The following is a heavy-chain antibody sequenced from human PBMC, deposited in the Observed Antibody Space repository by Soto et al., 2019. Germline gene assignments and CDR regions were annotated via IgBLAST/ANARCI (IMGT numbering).Heavy chain of an antibody. J-gene: IGHJ4*02. CDR2: IYYSGST. CDR3: ARGCRWGGHYYFDY. D-gene: IGHD3-16*01. CDR1: GGPISSYY. V-gene: IGHV4-59*08. Sequence: SETLSLTCTVSGGPISSYYWSWIRQPPGKGLEWIGYIYYSGSTNYNPSLKSRVTISVDTSKNQFSLKLSSVTAADTAAYYCARGCRWGGHYYFDYWGQGTLVTVSS.